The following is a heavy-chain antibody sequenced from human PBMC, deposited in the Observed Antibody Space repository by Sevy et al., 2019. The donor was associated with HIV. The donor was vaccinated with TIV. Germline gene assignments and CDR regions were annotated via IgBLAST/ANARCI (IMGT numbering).Heavy chain of an antibody. CDR1: GFTFSSYA. V-gene: IGHV3-23*01. CDR3: AKGQEWVAVAGKEWGDAFDI. D-gene: IGHD6-19*01. CDR2: ISGSGGST. J-gene: IGHJ3*02. Sequence: GGSLRLSCAASGFTFSSYAMSWVRQAPGKGLEWVSAISGSGGSTYYADSVKGRFTISRDNSKNTLYLQMNSLRAEDTAVYYCAKGQEWVAVAGKEWGDAFDIWGHGTMVTVSS.